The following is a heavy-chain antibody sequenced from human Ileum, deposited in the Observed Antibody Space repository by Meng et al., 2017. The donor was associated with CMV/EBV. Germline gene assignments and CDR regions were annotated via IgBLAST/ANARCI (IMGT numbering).Heavy chain of an antibody. V-gene: IGHV1-46*01. CDR1: GYSLTSHS. CDR3: ARLSAYYFDY. J-gene: IGHJ4*02. Sequence: QVALVQSGAEVKTPAASVKVSCKASGYSLTSHSMHWVRQAPGQGLEWLGMIYPSSGGATYAQKFQGRVTMTSDTSTGTVYMELSSLRSEDTAVYYCARLSAYYFDYWGQGTLVTVSS. CDR2: IYPSSGGA.